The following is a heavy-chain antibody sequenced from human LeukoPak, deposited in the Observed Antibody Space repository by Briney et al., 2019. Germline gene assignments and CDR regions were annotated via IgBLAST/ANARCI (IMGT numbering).Heavy chain of an antibody. CDR2: IKQDGSVK. CDR3: AKGVGQQLPFDY. D-gene: IGHD4-11*01. J-gene: IGHJ4*02. Sequence: GGSLRLSCAASGFTFSSYWMSWVRQAPGKGQEWVANIKQDGSVKNYVDSVKGRFTISRDNAKKTLYLQMNSLRSEDTAMFYCAKGVGQQLPFDYWGQGTLVTVSS. CDR1: GFTFSSYW. V-gene: IGHV3-7*04.